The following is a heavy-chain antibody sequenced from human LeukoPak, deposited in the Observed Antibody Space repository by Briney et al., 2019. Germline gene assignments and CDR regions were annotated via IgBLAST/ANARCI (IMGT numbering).Heavy chain of an antibody. CDR2: INSDGSST. Sequence: PGGSLRLSWAAAGFTFSSYWMHWVRQTPGKGLVWVSGINSDGSSTSYADSVKGRFTISRDNAKNTLYLQMNSLRAEDTAVYYCARRGYSGYDSHPSLDYWGQGTLVTVSS. D-gene: IGHD5-12*01. CDR3: ARRGYSGYDSHPSLDY. CDR1: GFTFSSYW. J-gene: IGHJ4*02. V-gene: IGHV3-74*01.